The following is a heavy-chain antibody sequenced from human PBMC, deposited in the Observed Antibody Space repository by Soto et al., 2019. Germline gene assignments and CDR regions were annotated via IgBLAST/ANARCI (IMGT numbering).Heavy chain of an antibody. CDR1: GGTFSSYA. Sequence: QVQLVQSGAEVKKPGSSVKVSCKASGGTFSSYAISWVRQAPGQGLEWMGGIIPIFGTANYAQKFQGRVTITADESTSTAYMELSSLRSEDTAVYYCARHYCSGGSCYSVFDYWGQGTLVTVSS. V-gene: IGHV1-69*12. J-gene: IGHJ4*02. CDR2: IIPIFGTA. CDR3: ARHYCSGGSCYSVFDY. D-gene: IGHD2-15*01.